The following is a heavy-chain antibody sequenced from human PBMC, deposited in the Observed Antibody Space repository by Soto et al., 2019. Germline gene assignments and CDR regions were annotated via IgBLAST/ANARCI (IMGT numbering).Heavy chain of an antibody. CDR2: IYPGDSDT. J-gene: IGHJ6*02. Sequence: PGESLKISCKGSGYSFTSYWIGWVRQMPGKGLEWMGIIYPGDSDTRYSPSFQGQVTISADKSISTAYLQWSSLKASDTAMYYCARPGQPGVINNYYSGMDVWGQGTTVTVSS. D-gene: IGHD3-10*01. CDR3: ARPGQPGVINNYYSGMDV. CDR1: GYSFTSYW. V-gene: IGHV5-51*01.